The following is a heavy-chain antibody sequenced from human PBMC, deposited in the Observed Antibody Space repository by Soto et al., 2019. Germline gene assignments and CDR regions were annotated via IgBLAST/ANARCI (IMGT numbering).Heavy chain of an antibody. CDR1: GYTFTTYG. CDR3: SRDGYGGYGEWDYCMGV. CDR2: INAGNGNT. D-gene: IGHD4-17*01. J-gene: IGHJ6*02. V-gene: IGHV1-3*01. Sequence: QVQLVQSGAEVKKPGASVKVSCKTSGYTFTTYGMHWVRQAPGQRLEWMGWINAGNGNTKYSQKFQGRVTINRDTHGRNDHMHMRGLRLDGAAEHYISRDGYGGYGEWDYCMGVWGQGTTVTV.